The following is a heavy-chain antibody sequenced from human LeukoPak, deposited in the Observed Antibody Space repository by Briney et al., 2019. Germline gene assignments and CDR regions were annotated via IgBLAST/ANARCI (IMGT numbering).Heavy chain of an antibody. J-gene: IGHJ5*02. Sequence: PSETLSLTCAVYGGSFSGYYWSWIRQPPGKGLEWIGEINHSGSTNYNPSLKSRVTISVDTSKNQFSLKLSSVTAADTAVYYCARRFHPSGWSIFYWFDPWGQGTLVTVSS. CDR1: GGSFSGYY. D-gene: IGHD6-19*01. V-gene: IGHV4-34*01. CDR3: ARRFHPSGWSIFYWFDP. CDR2: INHSGST.